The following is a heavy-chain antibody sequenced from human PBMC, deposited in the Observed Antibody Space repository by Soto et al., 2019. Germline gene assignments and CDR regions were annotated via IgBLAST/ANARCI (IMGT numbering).Heavy chain of an antibody. Sequence: QVQLQESGPGLVKPSQTLSLTCTVSGDSISSANNYWSWIRQPPGEGLEWIGFISYSGTTSYSPYLKSRIAISLDTSKNQFSLSLTSVTDKDTAVYYCARGRGYSYGLDPWGQGTLVTVSS. CDR2: ISYSGTT. CDR3: ARGRGYSYGLDP. J-gene: IGHJ5*02. D-gene: IGHD5-12*01. CDR1: GDSISSANNY. V-gene: IGHV4-30-4*01.